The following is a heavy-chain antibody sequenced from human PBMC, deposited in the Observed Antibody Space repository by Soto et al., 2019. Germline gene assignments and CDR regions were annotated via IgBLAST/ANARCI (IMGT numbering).Heavy chain of an antibody. Sequence: QVKLLQSGVEVKKPGASVKVSGKASGYTFTSYGISWVRQAPGQGLEWMGWISAHNGNTKYAQKLQGRVTMTTDTSTSTAYMELRSLRSDDTAVYYCARDLSYGLCDYWGQGTLVTVSS. CDR3: ARDLSYGLCDY. D-gene: IGHD5-18*01. CDR2: ISAHNGNT. J-gene: IGHJ4*02. V-gene: IGHV1-18*01. CDR1: GYTFTSYG.